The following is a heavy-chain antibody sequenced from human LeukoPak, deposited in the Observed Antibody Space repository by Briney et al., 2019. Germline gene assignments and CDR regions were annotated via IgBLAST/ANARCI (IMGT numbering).Heavy chain of an antibody. CDR1: GGSFSGYY. J-gene: IGHJ4*02. V-gene: IGHV4-34*01. CDR2: INHSGST. CDR3: ARGFFVVVPAAYYFDY. Sequence: PSETLSLTCAVYGGSFSGYYWSWIRQPPGKGLEWIGEINHSGSTNYNPSLKSRVTISVDTSKNQFSLKLSAVTAADTAVYYCARGFFVVVPAAYYFDYWGQGTLVTVSS. D-gene: IGHD2-2*01.